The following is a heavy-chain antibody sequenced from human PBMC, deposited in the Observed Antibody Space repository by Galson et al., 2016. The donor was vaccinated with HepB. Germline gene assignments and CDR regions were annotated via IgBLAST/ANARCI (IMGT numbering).Heavy chain of an antibody. CDR1: GASISGYY. CDR3: ARDDSGGWYGFHYGMDA. CDR2: IYYSGRT. D-gene: IGHD6-19*01. V-gene: IGHV4-59*01. J-gene: IGHJ6*02. Sequence: ETLSLTCTVSGASISGYYLSWIRQPPGKGLEWIGYIYYSGRTHYNPSLKSRVTISVDTSKNQFSLKLSSVTAADTAVYYCARDDSGGWYGFHYGMDAWGQGTTVTVSS.